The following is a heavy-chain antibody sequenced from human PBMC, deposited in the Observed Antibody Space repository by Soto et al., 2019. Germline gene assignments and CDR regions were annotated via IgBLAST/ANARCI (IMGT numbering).Heavy chain of an antibody. Sequence: ASVKLTSKASGYGLTCYATRWVRQTHGQRLVWMGWINAGNGNTKYSQKFQGRVTITRDTSASTAYMELSSLRSEDTAVYYCARAGSLYSSSPRDYYYYYYMDVWGKGTTVTVSS. CDR3: ARAGSLYSSSPRDYYYYYYMDV. CDR2: INAGNGNT. V-gene: IGHV1-3*01. J-gene: IGHJ6*03. CDR1: GYGLTCYA. D-gene: IGHD6-6*01.